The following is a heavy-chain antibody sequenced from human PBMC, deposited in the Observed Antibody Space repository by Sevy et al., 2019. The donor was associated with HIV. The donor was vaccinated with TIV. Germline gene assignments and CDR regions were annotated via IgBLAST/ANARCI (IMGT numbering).Heavy chain of an antibody. Sequence: SETLSLTCTVSGDSISNYYWSWIRQPPGKGLEWIGYIYYSGFTNYNPSLKSRVTISVDTSKNQFSLKLSSVTAADTAVYYCARGIVVHYFDHWGQGTLVTVSS. D-gene: IGHD1-26*01. J-gene: IGHJ4*02. V-gene: IGHV4-59*01. CDR3: ARGIVVHYFDH. CDR2: IYYSGFT. CDR1: GDSISNYY.